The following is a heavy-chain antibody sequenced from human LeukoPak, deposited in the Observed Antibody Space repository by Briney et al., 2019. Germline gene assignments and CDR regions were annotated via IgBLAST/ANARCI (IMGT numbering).Heavy chain of an antibody. D-gene: IGHD4-23*01. CDR3: ARVLTTVVITSFDFDY. Sequence: GASVKVSCKASGGTFSSYAISWVRQAPGQGLEWMGWINPNSGGTNYAQKFQGRVTMTRDTSISTAYMELSRLRPDDTAVYYCARVLTTVVITSFDFDYWGQGTLVTVSS. V-gene: IGHV1-2*02. CDR1: GGTFSSYA. J-gene: IGHJ4*02. CDR2: INPNSGGT.